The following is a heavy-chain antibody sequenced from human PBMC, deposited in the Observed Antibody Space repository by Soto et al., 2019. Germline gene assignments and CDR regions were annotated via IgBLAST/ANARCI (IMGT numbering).Heavy chain of an antibody. Sequence: EVQLVESGGGLVQPGVSLRLSCAASGFTFSTYSMNWVRQAPGKGLEWISYITKSSRTIYYADSGKGRFTISRDNAKNSLYLQMNSLRAEDTAVYYCTRDHGYGYGMDVWGQGTTVTVSS. V-gene: IGHV3-48*01. CDR1: GFTFSTYS. D-gene: IGHD5-12*01. CDR2: ITKSSRTI. J-gene: IGHJ6*02. CDR3: TRDHGYGYGMDV.